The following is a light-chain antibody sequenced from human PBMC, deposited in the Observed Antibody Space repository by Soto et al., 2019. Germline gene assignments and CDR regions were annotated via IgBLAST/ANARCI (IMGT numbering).Light chain of an antibody. CDR2: GAS. Sequence: EIVLTQSPGTLSLSPGERATLSCRASQSVSSNLTWYQQKPGQAPRLLIFGASKRATGIPDRFSGSGSGRDFTLTISGLEPEDFAVYYCQQYGSSPLISFGQRTRLEIK. CDR3: QQYGSSPLIS. CDR1: QSVSSN. V-gene: IGKV3-20*01. J-gene: IGKJ5*01.